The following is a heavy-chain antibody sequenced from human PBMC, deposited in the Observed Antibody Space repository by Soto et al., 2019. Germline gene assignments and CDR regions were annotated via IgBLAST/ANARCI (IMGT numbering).Heavy chain of an antibody. J-gene: IGHJ6*02. CDR3: ARHLQHYGMDV. Sequence: SETLSLTCTFSGGSISSSSYYWGWIRQPPGKGLEWIGSIYYSGSTYYNPSLKSRVTISVDTSKNQFSLKLSSVTAADTAVYYCARHLQHYGMDVWGQGTTVTVSS. V-gene: IGHV4-39*01. CDR1: GGSISSSSYY. CDR2: IYYSGST.